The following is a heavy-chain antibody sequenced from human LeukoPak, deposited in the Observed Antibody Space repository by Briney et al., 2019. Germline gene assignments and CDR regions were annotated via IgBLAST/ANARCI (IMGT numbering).Heavy chain of an antibody. CDR3: AREGLRYFDWAQEYYFDY. Sequence: GGSLRLSCAVSGFTFDDYGMSWVRQAPGKGLEWVSGINWNGGSTGYADSVKGRFTISRDNAKNSLYLQMNSLRAEDTALYYCAREGLRYFDWAQEYYFDYWGQGTLVTVSS. V-gene: IGHV3-20*04. D-gene: IGHD3-9*01. J-gene: IGHJ4*02. CDR1: GFTFDDYG. CDR2: INWNGGST.